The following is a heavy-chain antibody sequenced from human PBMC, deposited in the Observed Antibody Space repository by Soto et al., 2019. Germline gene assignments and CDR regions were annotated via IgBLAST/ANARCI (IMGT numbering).Heavy chain of an antibody. D-gene: IGHD3-3*01. CDR1: GLTVSGKKY. Sequence: GGSLRLSCVASGLTVSGKKYMAWVRQAPGKGPEWLSGVYDLDGTYYADSVKGRFTISRDNSKNTLYLQMNSLRAEDTAMYYCANTNYDFWGMDVWGQGTKVNAP. CDR2: VYDLDGT. J-gene: IGHJ6*02. V-gene: IGHV3-66*02. CDR3: ANTNYDFWGMDV.